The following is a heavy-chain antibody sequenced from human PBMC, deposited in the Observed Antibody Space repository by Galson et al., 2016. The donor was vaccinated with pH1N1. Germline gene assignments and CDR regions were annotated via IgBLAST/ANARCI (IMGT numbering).Heavy chain of an antibody. J-gene: IGHJ4*02. Sequence: SVKVSCKASGDTFRDFYLHWVRQAPGQGLEWMGWINIKSGATKYAQKFQVRVTLNTDTSLNTVYMELSRLTSDDTAVYYCATAGVVVSATGEYWSQGTLVTVSS. V-gene: IGHV1-2*02. CDR2: INIKSGAT. CDR1: GDTFRDFY. D-gene: IGHD2-15*01. CDR3: ATAGVVVSATGEY.